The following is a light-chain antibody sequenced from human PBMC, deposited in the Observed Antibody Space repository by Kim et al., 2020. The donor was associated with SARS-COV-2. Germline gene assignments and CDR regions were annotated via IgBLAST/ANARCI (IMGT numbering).Light chain of an antibody. CDR1: QGIGNY. J-gene: IGKJ4*01. Sequence: DIQMTQSPSSLSASVGDRVIITCRPSQGIGNYLAWYQQKPGEVPKLLISGASALQSGVPSRFSGSRSGTDFTLTISSLQPEDVATYYCQNYHGFPLTFGGGTKVDIK. V-gene: IGKV1-27*01. CDR3: QNYHGFPLT. CDR2: GAS.